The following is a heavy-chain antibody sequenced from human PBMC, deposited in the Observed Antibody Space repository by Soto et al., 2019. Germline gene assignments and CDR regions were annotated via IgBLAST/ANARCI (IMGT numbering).Heavy chain of an antibody. CDR2: IYYSGST. CDR3: ARNRGLQLWSYYYGMAV. J-gene: IGHJ6*02. V-gene: IGHV4-59*01. Sequence: SETLSLTCTVSGGSISSYYWSWIRQPPGKGLEWIGYIYYSGSTNYNPSLKSRVTISVDTSKNQFSLKLSSVTAADTAVYYCARNRGLQLWSYYYGMAVWGQGTTVTVSS. D-gene: IGHD5-18*01. CDR1: GGSISSYY.